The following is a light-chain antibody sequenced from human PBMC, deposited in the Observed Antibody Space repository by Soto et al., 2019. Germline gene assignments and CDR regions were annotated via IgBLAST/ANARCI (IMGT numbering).Light chain of an antibody. J-gene: IGLJ1*01. V-gene: IGLV2-11*01. Sequence: QSVLTQPRSVSGSPGQSVTISCTGTSSDVGNYNYVSWYQLHPGKAPKLMIYDVTQRPSGVPDRFSGSKSGNTASLTISGLQAEDEADYYCCSYAGTYIYVFGSGTKVTVL. CDR1: SSDVGNYNY. CDR3: CSYAGTYIYV. CDR2: DVT.